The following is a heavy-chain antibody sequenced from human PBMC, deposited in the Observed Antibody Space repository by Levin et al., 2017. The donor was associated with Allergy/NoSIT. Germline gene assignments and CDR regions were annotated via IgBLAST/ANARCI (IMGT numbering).Heavy chain of an antibody. V-gene: IGHV3-23*01. J-gene: IGHJ5*02. D-gene: IGHD4-17*01. Sequence: SCAASGFTFSSYAMSWVRQAPGKGLEWVSAISGSGGSTYYADSVKGRFTISRDNSKNTLYLQMNSLRAEDTAVYYCAKSPTVTTFLKWFDPWGQGTLVTVSS. CDR3: AKSPTVTTFLKWFDP. CDR1: GFTFSSYA. CDR2: ISGSGGST.